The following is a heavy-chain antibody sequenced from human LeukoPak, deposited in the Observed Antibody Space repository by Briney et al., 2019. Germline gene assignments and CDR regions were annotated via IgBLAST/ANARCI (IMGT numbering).Heavy chain of an antibody. CDR2: ISSSSSYI. CDR1: GFTFSSYS. D-gene: IGHD3-22*01. J-gene: IGHJ4*02. Sequence: GGSLRLSCAASGFTFSSYSMNWVRQAPGKGLEWVSSISSSSSYIYYADSVKGRFTFSRDNAKNSLYLQMNSLRAEDTAVYYCARDLDSSGYYYWGQGTLVTVSS. CDR3: ARDLDSSGYYY. V-gene: IGHV3-21*01.